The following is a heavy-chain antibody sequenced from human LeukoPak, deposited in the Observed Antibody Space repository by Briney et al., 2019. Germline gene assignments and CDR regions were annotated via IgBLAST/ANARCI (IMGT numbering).Heavy chain of an antibody. CDR1: GGSISSSSYY. CDR3: ARTPSMVRGVTLWY. J-gene: IGHJ4*02. CDR2: IYYSGST. Sequence: PSETLSLTCTVSGGSISSSSYYWGWIRQPPGKGLEWIGSIYYSGSTYYNPSLKSRVTISVDTSKNQFSLKLSSVTAADTAVYYCARTPSMVRGVTLWYWGQGTLVTVSS. V-gene: IGHV4-39*01. D-gene: IGHD3-10*01.